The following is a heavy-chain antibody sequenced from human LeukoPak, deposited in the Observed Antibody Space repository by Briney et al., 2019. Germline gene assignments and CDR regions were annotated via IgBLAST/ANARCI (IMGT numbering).Heavy chain of an antibody. V-gene: IGHV3-30-3*02. J-gene: IGHJ5*02. CDR2: ISYDGSNK. D-gene: IGHD4-11*01. CDR3: AKSSGLTSVTT. Sequence: GGSLRLSCAASGFTFSSYAMHWVRQAPGKGLEWVAVISYDGSNKYYADSLKGRFTISKDNSKNTLYLQMNSLRAEDTAVYYCAKSSGLTSVTTWGQGTLVTVSS. CDR1: GFTFSSYA.